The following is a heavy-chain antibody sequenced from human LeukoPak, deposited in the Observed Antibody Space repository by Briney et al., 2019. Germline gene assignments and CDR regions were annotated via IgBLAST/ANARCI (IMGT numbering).Heavy chain of an antibody. Sequence: SVKVSCKASGGTFSSYAISWVRQAPGQGLEWMGGIIPIFGTANYAQKFQGRVTIPADDSTSTAYMELSSLRSEDTAVYYCARDSSPSGGYYYYMDVWGKGTTVTVSS. CDR1: GGTFSSYA. J-gene: IGHJ6*03. V-gene: IGHV1-69*13. D-gene: IGHD6-6*01. CDR3: ARDSSPSGGYYYYMDV. CDR2: IIPIFGTA.